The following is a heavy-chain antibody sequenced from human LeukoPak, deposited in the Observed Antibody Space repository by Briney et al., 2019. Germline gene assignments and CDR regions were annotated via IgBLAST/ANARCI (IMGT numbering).Heavy chain of an antibody. CDR3: ARERGYCSSTSCYRGYMDV. CDR2: IIPIFGTA. CDR1: GGTFSSYA. Sequence: GSSVKVSCEASGGTFSSYAISWLRQAPGQGLEWMGGIIPIFGTANYAQKFQGRVTITADESTSTAYMELSSLRSEDTAVYYCARERGYCSSTSCYRGYMDVWGKGTTVTVSS. J-gene: IGHJ6*03. D-gene: IGHD2-2*01. V-gene: IGHV1-69*01.